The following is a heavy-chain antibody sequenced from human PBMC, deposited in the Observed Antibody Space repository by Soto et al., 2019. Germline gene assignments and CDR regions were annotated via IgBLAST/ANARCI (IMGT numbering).Heavy chain of an antibody. CDR3: ARTLGGWSYLDY. CDR2: IYYSGST. V-gene: IGHV4-59*01. J-gene: IGHJ4*02. Sequence: KTSETLSLTCTVSGGSISSCCWSWIRQPPGKGLEWIGYIYYSGSTNYNPSLKSRVTISVDTSKNQFSLKLSSVTAADTAVYYCARTLGGWSYLDYWGQGTLVTVSS. D-gene: IGHD1-26*01. CDR1: GGSISSCC.